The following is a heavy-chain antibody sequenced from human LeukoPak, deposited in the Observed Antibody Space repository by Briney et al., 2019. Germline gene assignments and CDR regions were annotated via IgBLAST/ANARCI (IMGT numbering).Heavy chain of an antibody. V-gene: IGHV4-34*01. CDR3: ARVFCSGGSCYSIGGFDY. CDR2: INHSRST. D-gene: IGHD2-15*01. Sequence: SETLSLTCAVYGGSFSGYYWSWIREPPGKGLEWIGEINHSRSTNYNPSLKSRVTISIDTSKNQFSLKLSSVTAADTAVYYCARVFCSGGSCYSIGGFDYWGQGTLVTVSS. CDR1: GGSFSGYY. J-gene: IGHJ4*02.